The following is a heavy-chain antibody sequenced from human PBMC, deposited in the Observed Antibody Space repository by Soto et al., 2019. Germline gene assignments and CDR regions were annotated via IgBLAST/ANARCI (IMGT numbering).Heavy chain of an antibody. J-gene: IGHJ6*02. CDR1: GYSFTSYW. Sequence: LKISCKGSGYSFTSYWIGWVRQMPGKGLEWMGIIYPGDSDTRYSPSFQGQVTISADKSISTAYLQWSSLKASDTAMYYCARRPYSATGDYYGMDVWGQGTTVPVYS. CDR2: IYPGDSDT. D-gene: IGHD2-15*01. V-gene: IGHV5-51*01. CDR3: ARRPYSATGDYYGMDV.